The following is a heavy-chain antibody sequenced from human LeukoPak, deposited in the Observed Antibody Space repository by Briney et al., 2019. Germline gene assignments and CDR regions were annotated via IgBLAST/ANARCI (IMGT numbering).Heavy chain of an antibody. CDR2: ISYDGSNK. CDR1: GFTFSSYG. V-gene: IGHV3-30*03. CDR3: AHRGRGFDY. J-gene: IGHJ4*02. Sequence: GGSLRLSCAASGFTFSSYGMHWVRQAPGKWLEWVAVISYDGSNKYYAGSVKGRFTISRDNSKNTLYLQMNSLRAEDTAVYYCAHRGRGFDYWGQGTLVTVSS. D-gene: IGHD1-26*01.